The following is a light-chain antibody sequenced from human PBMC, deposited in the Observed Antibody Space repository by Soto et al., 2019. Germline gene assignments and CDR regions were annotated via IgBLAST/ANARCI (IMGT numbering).Light chain of an antibody. CDR1: QSISSW. V-gene: IGKV1-5*01. CDR3: KQYNSYRT. J-gene: IGKJ1*01. Sequence: DIQMTQSPSTLSASVGDRVTITCRASQSISSWLAWYQQKPGEAPKLLIYDASSLESGVPSRFSGSGSGTEFTLTISRLQPDDFATYYCKQYNSYRTFGQGTKVDIK. CDR2: DAS.